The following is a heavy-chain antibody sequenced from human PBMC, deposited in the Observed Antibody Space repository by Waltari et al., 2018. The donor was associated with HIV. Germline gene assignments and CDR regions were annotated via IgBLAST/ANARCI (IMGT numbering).Heavy chain of an antibody. J-gene: IGHJ4*02. D-gene: IGHD2-15*01. CDR3: ARDSGVAATYYYY. CDR2: IWYDGSNK. Sequence: QVQLVESGGGVVQPGRSLRLSCAASGFTFSSYGMHWVRQAPGKGLEWVAVIWYDGSNKYYADSGKGRFTISRDNSKNTLYLQMNSLRAEDTAVYYCARDSGVAATYYYYWGQGTLVTVSS. CDR1: GFTFSSYG. V-gene: IGHV3-33*01.